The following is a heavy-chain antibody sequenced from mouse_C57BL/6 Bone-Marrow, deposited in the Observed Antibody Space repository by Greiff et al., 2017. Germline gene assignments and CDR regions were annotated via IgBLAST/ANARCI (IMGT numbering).Heavy chain of an antibody. V-gene: IGHV5-6*02. CDR3: ARQGLRVAY. D-gene: IGHD3-1*01. Sequence: EVMLVESGGDLVKPGGSLKLSCAASGFTFSSYGMSWVRQTPDKRLEWVATISSGGSYTYYPDSVKGRFTISRDNAKNTLYLQMSSLKSEDTAMYYCARQGLRVAYWGQGTLVTVSA. CDR2: ISSGGSYT. J-gene: IGHJ3*01. CDR1: GFTFSSYG.